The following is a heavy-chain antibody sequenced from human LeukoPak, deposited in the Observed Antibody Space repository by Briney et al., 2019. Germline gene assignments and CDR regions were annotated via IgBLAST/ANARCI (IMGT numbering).Heavy chain of an antibody. CDR3: AKHPLAAVAGQFDY. D-gene: IGHD6-19*01. CDR2: ISGSGGST. J-gene: IGHJ4*02. CDR1: GFTFSSYA. V-gene: IGHV3-23*01. Sequence: GASLRLSCAASGFTFSSYAMSWVRQAPGKGLEWVSAISGSGGSTYYADSVKGRFTISRDNSKNTLYLQMNSLRAEDTAVYYCAKHPLAAVAGQFDYRGQGTLVTVSS.